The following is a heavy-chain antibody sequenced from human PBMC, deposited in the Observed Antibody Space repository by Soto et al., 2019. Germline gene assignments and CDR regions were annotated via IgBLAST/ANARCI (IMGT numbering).Heavy chain of an antibody. CDR2: IYYSGST. CDR3: ARIPVDTSMIYWLDP. CDR1: GASIKRRDYY. Sequence: PSEALSVTCTVSGASIKRRDYYWSWIRQPPGKGLEWIGYIYYSGSTYYNPSLKSRLSISVDTSKNQVSLKLTSVTAADTAVYYCARIPVDTSMIYWLDPWGQGTLVTVSS. J-gene: IGHJ5*02. V-gene: IGHV4-30-4*01. D-gene: IGHD5-18*01.